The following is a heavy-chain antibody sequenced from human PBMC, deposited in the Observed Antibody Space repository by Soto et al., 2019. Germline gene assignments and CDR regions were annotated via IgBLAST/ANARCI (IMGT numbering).Heavy chain of an antibody. Sequence: QVQLVESGGGVVQPGRSLRLSCAASGFTFSSYGMHWVRQAPGKGLEWVAVISYDGSYKYSADSVKGRFTISRDNSKNTLYLQMNSLRAEDTAVYYCAKEAPYSSSWTPKFAYWGQGTLVTVSS. V-gene: IGHV3-30*18. CDR2: ISYDGSYK. D-gene: IGHD6-13*01. CDR3: AKEAPYSSSWTPKFAY. CDR1: GFTFSSYG. J-gene: IGHJ4*02.